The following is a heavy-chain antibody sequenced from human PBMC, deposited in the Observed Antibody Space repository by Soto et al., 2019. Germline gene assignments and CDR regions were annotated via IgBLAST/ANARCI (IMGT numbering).Heavy chain of an antibody. CDR2: IYYSGST. V-gene: IGHV4-59*08. J-gene: IGHJ4*02. CDR1: GGSISSSY. D-gene: IGHD1-26*01. Sequence: QVQLQESGPGLVKPSETLSLTCTVSGGSISSSYWSWIRQRPGKGLEWIGYIYYSGSTNYNPSLKSRVTISVDTSKNQFSLELSSVTAADTAVYYCARGATNWPFDYWGQGTLVTVSS. CDR3: ARGATNWPFDY.